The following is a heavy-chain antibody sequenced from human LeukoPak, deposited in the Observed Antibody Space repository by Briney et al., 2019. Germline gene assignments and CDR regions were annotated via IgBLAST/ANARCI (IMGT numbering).Heavy chain of an antibody. D-gene: IGHD6-6*01. CDR2: IYRRGST. CDR3: ARAWGSSYYFDY. V-gene: IGHV4-38-2*02. Sequence: SETLSLTCTVSGYSISSGYYWGWIRQSPGKGLEWIGNIYRRGSTHYNPSLKSRVTISMDTSKNQFSLKLSSVTAADTAVYYCARAWGSSYYFDYWGQGTLVTVSS. CDR1: GYSISSGYY. J-gene: IGHJ4*02.